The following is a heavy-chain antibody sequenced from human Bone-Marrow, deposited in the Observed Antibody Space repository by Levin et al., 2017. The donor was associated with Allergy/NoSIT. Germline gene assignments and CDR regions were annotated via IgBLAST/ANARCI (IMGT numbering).Heavy chain of an antibody. J-gene: IGHJ4*02. Sequence: GSLRLSCAASGGSFSDYFWTWIRQTPGKGLEWLGEIHHSGTIKHNPSLKSRVTIAIDTSKNQFSLRLRSVTAADTGIYYCARVRVGGYSAYGKFDYWGQGSLVTVSS. CDR2: IHHSGTI. V-gene: IGHV4-34*01. CDR1: GGSFSDYF. D-gene: IGHD5-12*01. CDR3: ARVRVGGYSAYGKFDY.